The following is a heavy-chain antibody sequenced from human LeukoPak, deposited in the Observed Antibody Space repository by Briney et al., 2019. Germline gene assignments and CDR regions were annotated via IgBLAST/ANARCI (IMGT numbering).Heavy chain of an antibody. D-gene: IGHD2-2*03. CDR2: IYYSGST. V-gene: IGHV4-59*01. CDR3: ARELDGYCSSTSCYDKLYAVSRWFDP. CDR1: GGSISSYY. J-gene: IGHJ5*02. Sequence: PSETLSLTCTVSGGSISSYYWSWIRQPPGKGLEWIGYIYYSGSTNYNPSLKSRVTISVDTSKNQFSLKLSSVTAADTAVYYCARELDGYCSSTSCYDKLYAVSRWFDPWGQGTLVTVSS.